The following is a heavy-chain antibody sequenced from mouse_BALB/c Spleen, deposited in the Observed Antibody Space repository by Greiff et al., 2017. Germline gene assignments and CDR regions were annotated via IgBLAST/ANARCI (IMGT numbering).Heavy chain of an antibody. Sequence: EVMLVESGGCLVQPGGSRKLSCAASGFTFSDYGMSWVRQAPGKGPEWVAFISNLAYSIYYADTVTGRFTISRENAKNTLYLEMSSLRSEDTAMYYCARDQDYYAMDYWGQGTSVTVSS. V-gene: IGHV5-15*02. J-gene: IGHJ4*01. CDR2: ISNLAYSI. CDR1: GFTFSDYG. CDR3: ARDQDYYAMDY.